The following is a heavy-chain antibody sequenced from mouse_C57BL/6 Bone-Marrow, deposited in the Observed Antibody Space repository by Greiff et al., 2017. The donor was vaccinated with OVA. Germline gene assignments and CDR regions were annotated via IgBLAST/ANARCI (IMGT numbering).Heavy chain of an antibody. CDR3: AGGMYYGSIHWYVDV. D-gene: IGHD1-1*01. Sequence: VQLQQSGPVLVKPGASVKMSCKASGYTFTDYYMNWVKQSHGKSLEWIGVINPYNGGTSYNQKFKGKATLTVDKSSSTAYMELNSLTSEDSAVYYCAGGMYYGSIHWYVDVWGKGTTVTVSS. CDR2: INPYNGGT. CDR1: GYTFTDYY. V-gene: IGHV1-19*01. J-gene: IGHJ1*03.